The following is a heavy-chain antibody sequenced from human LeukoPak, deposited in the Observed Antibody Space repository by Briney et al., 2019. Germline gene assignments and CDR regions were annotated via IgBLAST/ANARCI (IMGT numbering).Heavy chain of an antibody. CDR1: GYTFTSYG. CDR2: ISAYNGNT. J-gene: IGHJ5*02. V-gene: IGHV1-18*01. D-gene: IGHD6-19*01. CDR3: ARDDIAVAGVWFDP. Sequence: ASVKASCKASGYTFTSYGISWVRQAPGQGLEWMGWISAYNGNTNYAQKLQGRVTMTTDTSTSTAYMELRSLRSDDTAVYYCARDDIAVAGVWFDPWGQGTLVTVSS.